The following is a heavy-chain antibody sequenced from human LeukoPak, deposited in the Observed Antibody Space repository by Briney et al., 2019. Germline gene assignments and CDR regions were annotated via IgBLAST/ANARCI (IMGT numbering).Heavy chain of an antibody. D-gene: IGHD4-17*01. V-gene: IGHV4-34*01. CDR3: AREGSYGDYPLLRRYYYYGMDV. CDR1: GGSISSYY. J-gene: IGHJ6*02. Sequence: PSETLSLTCTVSGGSISSYYWSWIRQPPGKGLEWIGEINHSGSTNYNPSLKSRVTISVDTSKNQFSLKLSSVTAADTAVYYCAREGSYGDYPLLRRYYYYGMDVWGQGTTVTVSS. CDR2: INHSGST.